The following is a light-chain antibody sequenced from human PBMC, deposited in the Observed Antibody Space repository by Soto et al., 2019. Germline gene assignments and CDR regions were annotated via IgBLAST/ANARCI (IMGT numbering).Light chain of an antibody. Sequence: EIVMTQSPDALSVSPGERATLSCRASQSVSIDLAWYQQTPGQAPRLLIYGASTGATGVPPTFSGSASGTEFTLTISSLQSEDFTVYYCQQYNKWPLTFGQGTKVDIK. CDR3: QQYNKWPLT. CDR2: GAS. J-gene: IGKJ1*01. V-gene: IGKV3-15*01. CDR1: QSVSID.